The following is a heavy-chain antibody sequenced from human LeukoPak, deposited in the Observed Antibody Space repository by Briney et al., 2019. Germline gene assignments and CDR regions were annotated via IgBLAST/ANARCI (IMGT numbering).Heavy chain of an antibody. CDR3: ASRAGPDTAYYYYYMDV. CDR1: GYTFTGYY. V-gene: IGHV1-2*02. D-gene: IGHD5-18*01. Sequence: GASVKVSCKASGYTFTGYYMHWVRQAPGQGLEWMGWINPNSGGTNYAQKFQGRVTMTRDTSISTAYMELSRLRSDDTAVYYCASRAGPDTAYYYYYMDVWGKGTTVTVSS. CDR2: INPNSGGT. J-gene: IGHJ6*03.